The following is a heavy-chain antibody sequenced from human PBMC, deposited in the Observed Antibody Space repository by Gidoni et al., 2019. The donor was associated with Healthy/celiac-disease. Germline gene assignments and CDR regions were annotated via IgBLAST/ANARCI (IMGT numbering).Heavy chain of an antibody. V-gene: IGHV4-59*01. D-gene: IGHD2-21*02. J-gene: IGHJ3*02. Sequence: QVQLQESGPGLVKPSETLSLTCTVAGGSISSYYWSWIRQPPGKGLEWIGYIYYSGSTNYNPSLKSRVTISVDTSKNQFSLKLSSVTAADTAVYYCARAAWDYCGGDCLYAFDIWGQGTMVTVSS. CDR2: IYYSGST. CDR1: GGSISSYY. CDR3: ARAAWDYCGGDCLYAFDI.